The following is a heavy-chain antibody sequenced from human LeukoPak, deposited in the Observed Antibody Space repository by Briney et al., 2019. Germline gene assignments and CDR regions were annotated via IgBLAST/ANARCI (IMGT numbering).Heavy chain of an antibody. D-gene: IGHD6-6*01. CDR2: IGNHNDNT. J-gene: IGHJ3*02. CDR1: GYTFSSYG. Sequence: ASVKVSCKASGYTFSSYGLSWVRQAPGQGLEWMGWIGNHNDNTNYAQKFQGRVTMTTDTSTSTAYMELRSLRSDDTAVYYCAREGYYSSSSFDIWGQGTMVTVSS. CDR3: AREGYYSSSSFDI. V-gene: IGHV1-18*01.